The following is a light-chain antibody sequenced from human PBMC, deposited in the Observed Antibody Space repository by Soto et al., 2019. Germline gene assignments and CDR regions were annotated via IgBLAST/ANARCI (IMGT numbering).Light chain of an antibody. J-gene: IGKJ4*01. Sequence: AIRMTQSPSSFSASTGDRVTITCRASQGISSYLAWYQQKPGKAPKLLIYAASTLQSGVPSRFSGSGSGTDFTLTTSCLQSEDFATYYCQQYYSYPRTFGGGTKVEIK. CDR1: QGISSY. CDR3: QQYYSYPRT. CDR2: AAS. V-gene: IGKV1-8*01.